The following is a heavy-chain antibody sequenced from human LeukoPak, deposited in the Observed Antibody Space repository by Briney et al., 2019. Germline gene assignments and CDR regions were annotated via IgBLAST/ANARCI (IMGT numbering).Heavy chain of an antibody. D-gene: IGHD3-22*01. CDR1: GFSFDKFI. CDR2: IKYDGSLK. CDR3: ASSHDSSGND. J-gene: IGHJ4*02. V-gene: IGHV3-7*01. Sequence: GGSLRLSCAASGFSFDKFIMTWVRQAPGKGLEWVANIKYDGSLKFYGGSVKGRFTISRDNTKNSLYLEMNSLRVDDTALYFCASSHDSSGNDWGQGTMVTVSS.